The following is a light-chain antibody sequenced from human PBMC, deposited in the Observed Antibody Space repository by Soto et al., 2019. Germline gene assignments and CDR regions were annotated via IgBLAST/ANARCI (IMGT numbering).Light chain of an antibody. V-gene: IGKV3-15*01. CDR3: QQYNNWPRT. J-gene: IGKJ2*01. CDR2: GAS. Sequence: EIVMTQSPATLTVSPGERATVSCRASQSVSSNLAWYQQKPGQAPRLLIYGASTRATGIPARFSGSGSGTEFTLTIGSLQSEYFAVYYCQQYNNWPRTFGQGTMLEI. CDR1: QSVSSN.